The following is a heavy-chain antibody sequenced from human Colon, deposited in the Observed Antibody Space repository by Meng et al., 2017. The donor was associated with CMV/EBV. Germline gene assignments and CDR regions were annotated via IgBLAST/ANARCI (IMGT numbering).Heavy chain of an antibody. CDR3: ARGGSYYGRYLQL. J-gene: IGHJ1*01. CDR1: GFTFSSYW. V-gene: IGHV3-74*01. D-gene: IGHD1-26*01. CDR2: INSDGSST. Sequence: GESLKISCAASGFTFSSYWMHWVRQAPGKGLVWVSRINSDGSSTSYADSVKGRFTISRDNAKNTLYLQMSSLRAEDTAVYYCARGGSYYGRYLQLWGQGTLVTVSS.